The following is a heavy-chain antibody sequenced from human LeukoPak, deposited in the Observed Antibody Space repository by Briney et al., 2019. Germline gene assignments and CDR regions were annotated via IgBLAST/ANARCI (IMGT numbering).Heavy chain of an antibody. CDR1: GFTFSSYA. CDR2: ISGSGGST. Sequence: GGSLRLSCAASGFTFSSYAMSWVRQAPGKGLEWVSAISGSGGSTYYADSVKGRFTISRDNAKNSLYLQMNSLRAEDTAVYYCAKDLAQRITIFGGGDYWGQGTLVTVSS. J-gene: IGHJ4*02. D-gene: IGHD3-3*01. V-gene: IGHV3-23*01. CDR3: AKDLAQRITIFGGGDY.